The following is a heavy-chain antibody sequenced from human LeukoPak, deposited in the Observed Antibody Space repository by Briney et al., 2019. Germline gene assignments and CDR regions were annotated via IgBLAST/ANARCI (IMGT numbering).Heavy chain of an antibody. Sequence: GGSLRLSCAASGFTFSSYAMSWVRQAPGKGLEWVSSISSSSSYIYYADSAKGRFTISRDNAKNSLYLQMNSLRAEDTAVYYCARAYSSSWSRWGQGTLVTVSS. J-gene: IGHJ4*02. CDR3: ARAYSSSWSR. D-gene: IGHD6-13*01. V-gene: IGHV3-21*01. CDR1: GFTFSSYA. CDR2: ISSSSSYI.